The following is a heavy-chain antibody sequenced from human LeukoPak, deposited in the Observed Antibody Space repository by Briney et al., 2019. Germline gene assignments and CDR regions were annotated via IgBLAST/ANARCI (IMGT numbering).Heavy chain of an antibody. CDR2: IYYSGST. D-gene: IGHD3-9*01. V-gene: IGHV4-59*08. CDR3: ARRSYGILTATNWFDP. Sequence: KPSETLSLTCTVSGGSISSYYWSWIRQPPGKGLEWIGYIYYSGSTNYNPSLKSRVTISVDTSKNQFSLKLSSVTAADTAVYYCARRSYGILTATNWFDPWGQGTLVTVSS. CDR1: GGSISSYY. J-gene: IGHJ5*02.